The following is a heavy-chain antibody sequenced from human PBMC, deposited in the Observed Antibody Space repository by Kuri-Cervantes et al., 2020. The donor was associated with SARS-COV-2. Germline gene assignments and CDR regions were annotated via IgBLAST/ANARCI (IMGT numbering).Heavy chain of an antibody. V-gene: IGHV3-74*01. CDR3: AKDLIYGARAYGGYYGMDV. CDR1: GYTFSSYW. Sequence: GESLKISCAASGYTFSSYWMHWVRQAPGKGLVWVARINSDGSSTSYADSVKGRFTISRDNSKNTLYLQMNSLRAEDTAVYYCAKDLIYGARAYGGYYGMDVWGQGTTVTVSS. D-gene: IGHD4-23*01. CDR2: INSDGSST. J-gene: IGHJ6*02.